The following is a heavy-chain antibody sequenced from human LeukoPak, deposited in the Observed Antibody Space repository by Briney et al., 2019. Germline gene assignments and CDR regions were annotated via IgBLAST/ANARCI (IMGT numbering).Heavy chain of an antibody. CDR1: GFTFTSSA. CDR3: AAESIAAAGTFDP. CDR2: IVVGSGNT. Sequence: ASVKVSCKASGFTFTSSAMQWVRQARGQRLEWIGWIVVGSGNTNYAQKFQERVTITRDMSTSTAYMELSSLRSEDTAVYYCAAESIAAAGTFDPWGQGTLVTVSS. D-gene: IGHD6-13*01. J-gene: IGHJ5*02. V-gene: IGHV1-58*02.